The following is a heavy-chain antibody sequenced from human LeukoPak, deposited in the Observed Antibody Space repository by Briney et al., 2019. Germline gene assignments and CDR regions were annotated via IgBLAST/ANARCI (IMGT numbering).Heavy chain of an antibody. CDR1: GFTFINYA. J-gene: IGHJ4*02. V-gene: IGHV3-23*01. CDR3: ARAPTLYGSGPVLDY. D-gene: IGHD3-10*01. CDR2: ISGSGDRT. Sequence: PGGSLRLSCATSGFTFINYAMRWVRQAPGKGLEWVSAISGSGDRTYYADSVKGRFTISRDNAKNTLYLQMNSLRAEDTAVYYCARAPTLYGSGPVLDYWGQGTLVTVSS.